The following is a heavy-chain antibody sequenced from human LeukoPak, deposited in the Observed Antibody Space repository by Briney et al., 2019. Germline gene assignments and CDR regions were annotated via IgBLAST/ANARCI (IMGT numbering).Heavy chain of an antibody. Sequence: GGSLRLSCAASGFTFSSYWMSWVRQAPGKGLEWVANIKQDGREKYYVDSVKGRFAISRDNAKNSLYLQMNSLRAEDTAVYYCARGSIAALPDYYYMDVWGKGTTVTVSS. D-gene: IGHD6-6*01. V-gene: IGHV3-7*01. CDR3: ARGSIAALPDYYYMDV. CDR2: IKQDGREK. J-gene: IGHJ6*03. CDR1: GFTFSSYW.